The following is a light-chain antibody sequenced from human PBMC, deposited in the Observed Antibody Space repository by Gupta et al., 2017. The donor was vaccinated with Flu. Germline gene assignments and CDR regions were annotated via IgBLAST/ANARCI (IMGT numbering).Light chain of an antibody. V-gene: IGKV3-15*01. CDR1: QSVSTN. J-gene: IGKJ2*01. CDR2: QTD. CDR3: QKNKSCLYT. Sequence: PATLAPAPRERAPLTCRASQSVSTNVAGYQQKPGQATRLRIYQTDTRSTGIPARFSGSGSGTEFTLTISSLQSEDFAVYDCQKNKSCLYTFGKGHKLEI.